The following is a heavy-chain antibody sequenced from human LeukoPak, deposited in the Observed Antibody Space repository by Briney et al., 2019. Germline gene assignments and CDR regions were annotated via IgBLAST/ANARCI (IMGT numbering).Heavy chain of an antibody. CDR1: GFTVSSNY. CDR2: INSDGSST. CDR3: ARADVYYYYYMDV. Sequence: PGGSLRLSCAASGFTVSSNYMSWVRQAPGKGLVWVSRINSDGSSTSYADSVKGRFTISRDNAKNTLYLQMNSLRAEDTALYYCARADVYYYYYMDVWGKGTTVTVSS. V-gene: IGHV3-74*01. J-gene: IGHJ6*03.